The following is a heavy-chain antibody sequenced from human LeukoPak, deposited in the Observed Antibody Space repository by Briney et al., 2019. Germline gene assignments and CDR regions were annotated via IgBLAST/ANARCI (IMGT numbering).Heavy chain of an antibody. Sequence: ASVKVSCKASGYTFTGYYMHWVRQAPGQGLEWMGWINPNSGGTNYAQKFQGWVTMTRDASISTAYMELSRLRSDDTAVYCCARGPGIVATIRYFDYRGQGTLVTVSS. CDR2: INPNSGGT. CDR1: GYTFTGYY. CDR3: ARGPGIVATIRYFDY. J-gene: IGHJ4*02. D-gene: IGHD5-12*01. V-gene: IGHV1-2*04.